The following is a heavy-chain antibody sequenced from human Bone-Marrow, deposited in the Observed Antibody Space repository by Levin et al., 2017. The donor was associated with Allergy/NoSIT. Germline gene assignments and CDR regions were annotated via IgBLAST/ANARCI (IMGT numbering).Heavy chain of an antibody. Sequence: PGGSLRLSCVASGFSFSNYAMHWVRQPPGKGLEWVAVISYEGSNKYYVDSVKGRFTVSRDNSENTLFLQMDSLRSEDTAVYYCARDLWLDCSDSSCDNNDALDIWGQGTMVIVS. J-gene: IGHJ3*02. CDR1: GFSFSNYA. V-gene: IGHV3-30-3*01. CDR2: ISYEGSNK. CDR3: ARDLWLDCSDSSCDNNDALDI. D-gene: IGHD2-15*01.